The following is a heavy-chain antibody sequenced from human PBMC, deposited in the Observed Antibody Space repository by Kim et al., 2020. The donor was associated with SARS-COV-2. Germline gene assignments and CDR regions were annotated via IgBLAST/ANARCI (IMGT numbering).Heavy chain of an antibody. D-gene: IGHD2-21*02. CDR1: GFTFSSYS. J-gene: IGHJ6*02. Sequence: GGSLRLSCAASGFTFSSYSMNWVRQAPGKGLEWVSYISSSSSTIYYADSVKGRFTISRDNAKNSLYLQMNSLRAEDTAVYYCARDGHIVVVTAIQYYYYYGMDVWGQGTTVTVSS. CDR3: ARDGHIVVVTAIQYYYYYGMDV. CDR2: ISSSSSTI. V-gene: IGHV3-48*01.